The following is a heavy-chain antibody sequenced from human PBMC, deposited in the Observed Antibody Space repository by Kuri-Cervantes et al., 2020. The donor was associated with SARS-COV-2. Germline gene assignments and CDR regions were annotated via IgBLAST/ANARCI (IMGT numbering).Heavy chain of an antibody. CDR1: GFSFSSHS. J-gene: IGHJ4*02. Sequence: GESLKISCVASGFSFSSHSMNWVRQAPGKGLEWVSSISGRSNFIYYADSVKGRFTISRDNAKNSLYLQMSSLRAEDTAVYYCARDLRLGKSLDYWGQGTLVTVYS. CDR2: ISGRSNFI. D-gene: IGHD7-27*01. V-gene: IGHV3-21*01. CDR3: ARDLRLGKSLDY.